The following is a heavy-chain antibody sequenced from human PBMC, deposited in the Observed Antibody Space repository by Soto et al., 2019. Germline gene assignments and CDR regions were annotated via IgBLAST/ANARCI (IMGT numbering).Heavy chain of an antibody. V-gene: IGHV4-39*01. D-gene: IGHD2-2*01. CDR2: ISYSGNT. CDR1: GGSFSSSASD. CDR3: ARRLQLFPFDS. J-gene: IGHJ4*02. Sequence: QLQLQESGPGLVKSSETLSLTCSVSGGSFSSSASDWAWIRQPPGGRLEWIGSISYSGNTYYTPSLTSRVTISADTSKNQFSLSLSPVTAADTAVYYCARRLQLFPFDSWGQGTLVTVAS.